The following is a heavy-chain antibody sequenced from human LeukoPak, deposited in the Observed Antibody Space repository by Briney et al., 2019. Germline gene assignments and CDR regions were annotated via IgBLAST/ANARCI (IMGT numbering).Heavy chain of an antibody. Sequence: GGSVRLSCAGSGFTFTDYYMTWIRQAPGKGLEWVSHISGNGSAIYYADSVRGRSTISRDNAKNSLYLQMNDLRAEDTAVYYCARGVDVEMATIRYYYYYMDVWGKGTTVTVSS. CDR1: GFTFTDYY. CDR3: ARGVDVEMATIRYYYYYMDV. V-gene: IGHV3-11*04. J-gene: IGHJ6*03. CDR2: ISGNGSAI. D-gene: IGHD5-24*01.